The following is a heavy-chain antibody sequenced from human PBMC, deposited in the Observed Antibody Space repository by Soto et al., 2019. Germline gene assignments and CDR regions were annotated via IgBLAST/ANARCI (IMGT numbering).Heavy chain of an antibody. CDR2: ISSNSSTI. CDR3: ARDVKGHTGSSSGLDY. Sequence: GGSLRLSCAASGFTFSSYSMNWVRQAPGKGLEWVSYISSNSSTIYYADSVKGRFTISRDNAKNSLYLQMNSLRAEDTAVYYCARDVKGHTGSSSGLDYWGQGTLVTVSS. J-gene: IGHJ4*02. V-gene: IGHV3-48*01. CDR1: GFTFSSYS. D-gene: IGHD6-6*01.